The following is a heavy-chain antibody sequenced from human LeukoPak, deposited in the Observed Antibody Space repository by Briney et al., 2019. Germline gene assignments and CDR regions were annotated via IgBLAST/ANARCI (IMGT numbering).Heavy chain of an antibody. CDR1: GYSIRTSHY. CDR2: IYRSGTT. Sequence: ASETLSLTCTVSGYSIRTSHYWGWIRQSPGKGLEWIGNIYRSGTTYYNPSLKSRVTISMDTSKNQFSLKLTSVTAADTAVYYCARAGDIAMAYPAYFDYWGQGTPVIVSS. CDR3: ARAGDIAMAYPAYFDY. V-gene: IGHV4-38-2*02. J-gene: IGHJ4*02. D-gene: IGHD5-18*01.